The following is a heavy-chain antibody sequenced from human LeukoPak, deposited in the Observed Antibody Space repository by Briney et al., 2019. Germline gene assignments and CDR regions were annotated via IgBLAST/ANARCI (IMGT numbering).Heavy chain of an antibody. CDR1: GFTFSGSA. CDR3: TRQWGYCSSTSCYNWFDP. V-gene: IGHV3-73*01. Sequence: SGGSLRLSCAASGFTFSGSAMHWVRQASGKGLEWVGRIRSKANSYATAYAASVKSRFTVSRDDSKNTAYLQMNSLKTEDTAVYYCTRQWGYCSSTSCYNWFDPWGQGTLVTVSS. J-gene: IGHJ5*02. CDR2: IRSKANSYAT. D-gene: IGHD2-2*01.